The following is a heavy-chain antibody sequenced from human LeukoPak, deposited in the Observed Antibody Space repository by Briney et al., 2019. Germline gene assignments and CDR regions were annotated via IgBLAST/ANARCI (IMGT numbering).Heavy chain of an antibody. CDR3: ARRDLITGTTDY. V-gene: IGHV4-59*01. J-gene: IGHJ4*02. CDR1: GGSIRNYY. Sequence: NPSETLFLTWTCSGGSIRNYYWGWIRQPPRKGLEGIGYIYYSGSTNYNPSLKSRVTISVDTSKNQFSLKLSSVTAADTAVYYCARRDLITGTTDYWGQGILVTVSS. D-gene: IGHD1-7*01. CDR2: IYYSGST.